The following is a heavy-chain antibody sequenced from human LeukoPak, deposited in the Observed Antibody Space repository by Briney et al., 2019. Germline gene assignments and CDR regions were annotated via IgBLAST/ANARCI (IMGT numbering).Heavy chain of an antibody. D-gene: IGHD3-22*01. CDR2: IYPGDSDT. V-gene: IGHV5-51*01. Sequence: RGESLKISCKGSGYSFTSYWIGWVRQMPGKGLEWMGIIYPGDSDTRYSPSFQGQVTISADKSISTAYLQWSSLKASDTAMYYCARGKYYYDSSGLYNWFDPWGQGTLVTVSS. CDR1: GYSFTSYW. J-gene: IGHJ5*02. CDR3: ARGKYYYDSSGLYNWFDP.